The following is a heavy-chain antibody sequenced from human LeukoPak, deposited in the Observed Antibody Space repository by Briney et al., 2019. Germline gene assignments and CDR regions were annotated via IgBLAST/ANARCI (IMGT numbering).Heavy chain of an antibody. J-gene: IGHJ4*02. CDR2: IYYSGST. D-gene: IGHD6-13*01. V-gene: IGHV4-61*01. Sequence: SQTLSLTCTVSGGSISSGSYYSSWIRQPPGKGLEWIGYIYYSGSTNYNPSLKSRVTISVDTSKNQFSLKLSSVTAADTAVYYCASYSSSWFDYWGQGTLVTVSS. CDR1: GGSISSGSYY. CDR3: ASYSSSWFDY.